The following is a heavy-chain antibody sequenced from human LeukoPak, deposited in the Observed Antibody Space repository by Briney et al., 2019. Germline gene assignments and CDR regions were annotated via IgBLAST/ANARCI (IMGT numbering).Heavy chain of an antibody. CDR1: GGSISSGSYY. D-gene: IGHD3-3*01. CDR3: ARGYYYFWSVGGTTIDY. CDR2: IYTSGRT. J-gene: IGHJ4*02. Sequence: SQTLSLTCTVSGGSISSGSYYWSWIRQPAGKGLEWIGRIYTSGRTNYNPSLKSRVTISVVTSKNRFSLELVSVTAADTAVYYCARGYYYFWSVGGTTIDYWGQGTLVTVSS. V-gene: IGHV4-61*02.